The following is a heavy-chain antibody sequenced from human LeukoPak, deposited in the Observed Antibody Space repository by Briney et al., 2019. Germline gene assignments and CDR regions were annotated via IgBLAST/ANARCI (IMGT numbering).Heavy chain of an antibody. CDR3: ARDGTRGGDFDY. V-gene: IGHV3-7*05. CDR1: GFTFSNYW. Sequence: GGSLRLSCAASGFTFSNYWMTWDRQAPGKGLEWVANIKRDGSEKYYVDSVKGRFTISRDNAKNSLYLQMNSLRAEDTAVYYCARDGTRGGDFDYWGQGTLVTVSS. CDR2: IKRDGSEK. D-gene: IGHD3-10*01. J-gene: IGHJ4*02.